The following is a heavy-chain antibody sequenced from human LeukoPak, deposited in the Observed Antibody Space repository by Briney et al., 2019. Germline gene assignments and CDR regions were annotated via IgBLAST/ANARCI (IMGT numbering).Heavy chain of an antibody. CDR2: IKQDGSEK. D-gene: IGHD1-20*01. V-gene: IGHV3-7*01. CDR1: GFTFSSYW. J-gene: IGHJ3*02. Sequence: PGGSLRLSCAASGFTFSSYWMSWVRQAPGKGLEWVANIKQDGSEKYYVDSVKGRFTISRDNAKNSLYLQMNSLRAEDTAVYYCARDPNWNDDDAFDIWGQGTMVTVSS. CDR3: ARDPNWNDDDAFDI.